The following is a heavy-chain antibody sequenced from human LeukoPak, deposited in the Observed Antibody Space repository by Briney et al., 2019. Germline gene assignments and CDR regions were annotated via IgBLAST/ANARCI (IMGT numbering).Heavy chain of an antibody. CDR1: GGSVSSYY. J-gene: IGHJ3*02. CDR2: IYYSGST. V-gene: IGHV4-59*02. D-gene: IGHD3-3*01. Sequence: ASETLSLTCTVSGGSVSSYYWSWIRQPPGKGLEWIGYIYYSGSTNYNPSLKSRVTISVDTSKNQFSLKLSSVTAADTAVYYCARAGLNYDFWSGYYAFDIWGQGTMVTVSS. CDR3: ARAGLNYDFWSGYYAFDI.